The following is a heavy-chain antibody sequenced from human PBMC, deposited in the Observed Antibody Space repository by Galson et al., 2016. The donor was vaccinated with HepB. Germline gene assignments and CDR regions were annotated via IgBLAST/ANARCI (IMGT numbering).Heavy chain of an antibody. CDR2: ISDNGGST. J-gene: IGHJ4*02. V-gene: IGHV3-23*01. Sequence: SLRLSCAASGFTFSSYAMSWVRQAPGKGLEWVLGISDNGGSTFYADSVKGRFTISRDNSKNTVYLQMNSLRAEDTAKYYCANPGTYLLYWGQGTLVTVSS. CDR3: ANPGTYLLY. CDR1: GFTFSSYA. D-gene: IGHD2-21*01.